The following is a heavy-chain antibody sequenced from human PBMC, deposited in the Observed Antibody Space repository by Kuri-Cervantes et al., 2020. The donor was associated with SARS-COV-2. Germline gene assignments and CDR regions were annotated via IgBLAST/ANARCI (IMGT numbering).Heavy chain of an antibody. CDR3: ASDSSGWYRDAFDI. J-gene: IGHJ3*02. D-gene: IGHD6-19*01. CDR1: GFTFSSYW. Sequence: GESLKISCAASGFTFSSYWMHWVRQAPGKGLEWVAVISYDGSNKYYADSVKGRFTISRDNSKNTLYLQMNSLRAEDTAVYYCASDSSGWYRDAFDIWGQGTMVTVSS. V-gene: IGHV3-30-3*01. CDR2: ISYDGSNK.